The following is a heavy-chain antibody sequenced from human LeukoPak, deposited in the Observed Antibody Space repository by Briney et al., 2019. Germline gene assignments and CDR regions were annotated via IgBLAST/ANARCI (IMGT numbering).Heavy chain of an antibody. J-gene: IGHJ3*01. V-gene: IGHV4-59*01. CDR1: GGSINGYY. CDR3: ARTTWGYAFDL. Sequence: SETLSLTCTVSGGSINGYYWTWIRQPPGKGLEWIGYIYYTGSTNYNPSLKRRVTISLDTSKIQFSLKLTSVTAADTALYYCARTTWGYAFDLWGQGTMVTVSS. D-gene: IGHD3-16*01. CDR2: IYYTGST.